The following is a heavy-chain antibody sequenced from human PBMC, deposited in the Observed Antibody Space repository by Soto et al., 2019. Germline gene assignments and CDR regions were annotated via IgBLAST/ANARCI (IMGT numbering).Heavy chain of an antibody. D-gene: IGHD5-12*01. Sequence: GGSLRLSCAASGFTFSSYAMHWVRQAPGKGLEWVAVISYDGSNKYYADSVKGRFTISRDNSKNTLYLQMNSLRAEDTAVYYCARDAITTRIDYWGQGTLVTVSS. CDR1: GFTFSSYA. V-gene: IGHV3-30-3*01. CDR2: ISYDGSNK. CDR3: ARDAITTRIDY. J-gene: IGHJ4*02.